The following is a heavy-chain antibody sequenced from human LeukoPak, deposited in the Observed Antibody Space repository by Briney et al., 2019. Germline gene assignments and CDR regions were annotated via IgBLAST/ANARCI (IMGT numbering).Heavy chain of an antibody. CDR1: GLTFTYSD. Sequence: GGSLRLSCVASGLTFTYSDFNWIRQAPGKGPEWLSTITRRSSNLYYADSVKGRFTTSRDDAKDSVYLQMENLRVEDTAIYYCARNFDSWGQGTLVTVSS. CDR3: ARNFDS. CDR2: ITRRSSNL. J-gene: IGHJ4*02. V-gene: IGHV3-69-1*02.